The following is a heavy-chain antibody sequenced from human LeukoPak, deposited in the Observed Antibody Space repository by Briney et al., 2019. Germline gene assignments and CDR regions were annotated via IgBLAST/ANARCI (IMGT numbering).Heavy chain of an antibody. CDR2: ISGSGGST. CDR3: AKGFSGSYSLYYFDY. D-gene: IGHD1-26*01. J-gene: IGHJ4*02. CDR1: GFTFSSYA. V-gene: IGHV3-23*01. Sequence: GGSLRLSCAASGFTFSSYAMSRVRQAPGKGLEWVSPISGSGGSTYYADSVKGRFTISRDNSKNTLYLQMNSLRAEDTAVYYCAKGFSGSYSLYYFDYWGQGTLVTVSS.